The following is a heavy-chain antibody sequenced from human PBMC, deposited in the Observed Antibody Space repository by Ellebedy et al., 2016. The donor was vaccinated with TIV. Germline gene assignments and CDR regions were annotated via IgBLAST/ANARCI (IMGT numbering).Heavy chain of an antibody. V-gene: IGHV3-23*01. Sequence: GESLKISCAASGLTFSSHAMSLVRQAPGKGLEWVSSITESGGNTYYADSVNGRLTIPRDNSKNTVDLQMNSLRADDTAVYYCASELVGTTDFDYWGQGTLVTVSS. J-gene: IGHJ4*02. CDR3: ASELVGTTDFDY. CDR2: ITESGGNT. D-gene: IGHD1-26*01. CDR1: GLTFSSHA.